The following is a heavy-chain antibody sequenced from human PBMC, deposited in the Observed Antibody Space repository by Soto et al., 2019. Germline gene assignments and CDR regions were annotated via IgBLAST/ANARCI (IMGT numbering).Heavy chain of an antibody. CDR2: IYSGGST. CDR1: GFTVSSNY. J-gene: IGHJ6*02. D-gene: IGHD3-10*01. CDR3: ARDRGTVYGMDV. Sequence: EVQLVESGGGLVQPGGSLRLSCAASGFTVSSNYMSWVRQAPGKGLEWVLVIYSGGSTYYADSVKGRFTISRDNSKNTLYLQMNSLRAEDTAVYYCARDRGTVYGMDVWGQGTTVTVSS. V-gene: IGHV3-66*01.